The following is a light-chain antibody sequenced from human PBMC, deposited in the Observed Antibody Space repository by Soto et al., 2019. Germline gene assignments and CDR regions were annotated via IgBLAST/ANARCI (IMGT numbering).Light chain of an antibody. V-gene: IGKV3-15*01. J-gene: IGKJ2*01. Sequence: EIVMTQSPATLSVSPGERATLSCRASQSISSNLAWYQQKPGQAPRLLIYGASTRATGIPARFSGSGSGTEFTLSISSLQSEDFAVYYCQNYYNWPYTVCQGTKLEIK. CDR1: QSISSN. CDR3: QNYYNWPYT. CDR2: GAS.